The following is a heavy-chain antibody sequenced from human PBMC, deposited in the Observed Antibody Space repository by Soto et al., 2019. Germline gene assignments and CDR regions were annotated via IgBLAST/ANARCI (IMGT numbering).Heavy chain of an antibody. J-gene: IGHJ4*02. D-gene: IGHD6-19*01. V-gene: IGHV3-9*01. CDR1: GFTFDDYA. CDR3: AKAQQWLFDY. CDR2: ISWNSGSI. Sequence: GGSLRLSCAASGFTFDDYAMHWVRQAPGKGLEWVSGISWNSGSIGYADSVKGRFTISRDNAKNSLYLQMNSLRAEDTALYYCAKAQQWLFDYWGQGTLVTVSS.